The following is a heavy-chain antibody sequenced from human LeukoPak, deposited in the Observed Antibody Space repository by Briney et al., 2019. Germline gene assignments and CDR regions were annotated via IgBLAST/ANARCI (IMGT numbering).Heavy chain of an antibody. V-gene: IGHV4-39*01. Sequence: PSETLSLTCTVSGGSISSSSYYWGWIRQPPGKGLEWIVSIYYSGSTYYNPSLKSRVTISVDTSKNQFSLKLSSVTAADTAVYYCASSLNKLWLLNLPTNWSDPWGQGTLVTVSS. D-gene: IGHD5-18*01. CDR3: ASSLNKLWLLNLPTNWSDP. CDR2: IYYSGST. CDR1: GGSISSSSYY. J-gene: IGHJ5*02.